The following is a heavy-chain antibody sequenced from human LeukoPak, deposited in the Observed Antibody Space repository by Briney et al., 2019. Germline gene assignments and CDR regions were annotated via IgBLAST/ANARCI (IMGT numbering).Heavy chain of an antibody. CDR2: IYYSGST. Sequence: KPSETLSLTCTVSGGSISSSSYYWGWTRQPPGKGLEWIGSIYYSGSTYYNPSLKSRVTISVDTSKNQFSLKLSSVTAADTAVYYCAGTSSSWYRVFDYWGQGTLVTVSS. CDR1: GGSISSSSYY. J-gene: IGHJ4*02. CDR3: AGTSSSWYRVFDY. V-gene: IGHV4-39*01. D-gene: IGHD6-13*01.